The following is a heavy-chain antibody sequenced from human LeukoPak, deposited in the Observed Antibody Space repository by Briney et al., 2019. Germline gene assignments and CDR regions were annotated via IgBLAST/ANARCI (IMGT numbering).Heavy chain of an antibody. Sequence: PSESLSLTCTVSGGSISSYYWSCIRHPPGKGMEWIGYIYYSGSPNYHPSLKSRVTISVDTSQNPFSLKQSSVTAADTAVYSCASGGANYYYGIDVWGQGTTVTVSS. V-gene: IGHV4-59*01. CDR1: GGSISSYY. CDR2: IYYSGSP. D-gene: IGHD3-10*01. J-gene: IGHJ6*02. CDR3: ASGGANYYYGIDV.